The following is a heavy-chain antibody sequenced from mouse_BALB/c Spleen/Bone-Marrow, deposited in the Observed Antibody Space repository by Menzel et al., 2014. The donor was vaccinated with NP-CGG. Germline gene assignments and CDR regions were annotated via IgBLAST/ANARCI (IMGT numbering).Heavy chain of an antibody. J-gene: IGHJ3*01. CDR1: GFTFSSFG. D-gene: IGHD2-1*01. Sequence: EVMLVEPGGGLVQPGGSRKLSCAASGFTFSSFGMHWVRQAPEKGLEWVAYISSGSSTIYYADTAKGRFTISRDNPKNTLFLQMTSLRSEDTAMYYCARGGNFAWFAYWGQGTLVTVSA. CDR2: ISSGSSTI. CDR3: ARGGNFAWFAY. V-gene: IGHV5-17*02.